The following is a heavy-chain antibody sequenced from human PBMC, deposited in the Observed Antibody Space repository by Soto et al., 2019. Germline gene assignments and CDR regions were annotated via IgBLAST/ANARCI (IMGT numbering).Heavy chain of an antibody. CDR1: GFTFSDSA. Sequence: EVQLVDSGGGLVQPGESLKLSCATSGFTFSDSAIHWVRQASGRGLEWVGRIGSKTNTYATAYAASVRGRFTISRDDSKNTAYLQMNSLKTADTAVYFCTRWPVGGPPFDDWGQGTLVTVSS. J-gene: IGHJ4*02. V-gene: IGHV3-73*01. D-gene: IGHD6-19*01. CDR3: TRWPVGGPPFDD. CDR2: IGSKTNTYAT.